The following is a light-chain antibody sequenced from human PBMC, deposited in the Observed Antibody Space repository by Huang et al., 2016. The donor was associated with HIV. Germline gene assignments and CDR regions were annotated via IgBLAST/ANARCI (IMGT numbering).Light chain of an antibody. J-gene: IGKJ2*01. V-gene: IGKV3-15*01. CDR3: QQYNKWPPEYT. Sequence: VMMSQSPATLAASPGERVTLSCGASQSVNTNLAWSQQQPGQPPRLLLYAASTRATGVPARFAGSGSGTEFTLTIDSLQSDDFAVYYCQQYNKWPPEYTFGQGTRLEIK. CDR1: QSVNTN. CDR2: AAS.